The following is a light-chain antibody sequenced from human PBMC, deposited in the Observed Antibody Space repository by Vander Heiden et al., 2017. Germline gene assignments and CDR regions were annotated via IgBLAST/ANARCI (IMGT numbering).Light chain of an antibody. CDR1: NSDPGAYSY. CDR3: TSYTTINTWV. CDR2: DVS. J-gene: IGLJ3*02. Sequence: QSALAQPASVSGSPGQSITISCTGTNSDPGAYSYVSWYQQLPGTAPKLMMYDVSNRPSGVSNRFSGSKSGNTASLTISGLQAEDEATYYCTSYTTINTWVFGGGTQLTVL. V-gene: IGLV2-14*03.